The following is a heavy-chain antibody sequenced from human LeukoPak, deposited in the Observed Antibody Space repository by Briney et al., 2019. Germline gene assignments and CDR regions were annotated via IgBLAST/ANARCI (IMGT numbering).Heavy chain of an antibody. CDR3: TTGNIVVVPDAFDI. D-gene: IGHD2-2*01. CDR2: IWYDGSNK. Sequence: GGSLRLSCAASGFTFSTYGMHWVRQAPGKGLEWVAVIWYDGSNKYYADSVKGRFTISRDDSNNTLYLQMNSLKTEDTAVYYCTTGNIVVVPDAFDIWGQGTLVTVSS. J-gene: IGHJ4*02. CDR1: GFTFSTYG. V-gene: IGHV3-33*01.